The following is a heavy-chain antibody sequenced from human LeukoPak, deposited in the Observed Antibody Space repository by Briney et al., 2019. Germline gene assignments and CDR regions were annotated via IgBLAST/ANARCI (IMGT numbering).Heavy chain of an antibody. Sequence: SETLSLTCSVSGGSISSHYWSWIRQPPGKGLEWVGYIYYTGSTNSNPSLRSRVTISVDTSKSHFSLKLNSVTTADTAVYYCARGSTDSYYYGLDVWGQGTTVTVSS. CDR1: GGSISSHY. CDR3: ARGSTDSYYYGLDV. V-gene: IGHV4-59*11. CDR2: IYYTGST. J-gene: IGHJ6*02.